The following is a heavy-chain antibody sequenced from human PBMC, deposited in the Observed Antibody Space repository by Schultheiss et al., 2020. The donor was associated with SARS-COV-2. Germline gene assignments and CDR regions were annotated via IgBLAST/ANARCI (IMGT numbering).Heavy chain of an antibody. CDR1: GGSISSYY. J-gene: IGHJ4*02. D-gene: IGHD6-19*01. CDR3: ARGNGWYFY. CDR2: IYYSGGT. V-gene: IGHV4-59*01. Sequence: SQTLSLTCTVSGGSISSYYWSWIRQPPGKGLEWIGYIYYSGGTNYSPSLKSRVTISVDTSNNQFSLNLSSVTAADSAVYYCARGNGWYFYWGQGTQVTVSS.